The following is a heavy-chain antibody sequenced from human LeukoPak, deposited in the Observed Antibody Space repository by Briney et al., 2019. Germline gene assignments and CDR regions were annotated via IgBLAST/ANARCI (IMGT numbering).Heavy chain of an antibody. Sequence: GASVKVSCKASGFTVTGYYMHWVRQAPGQGLEWMGWINPNSGATNYAQKFQGRVTMTRDTSISTVYMELSRLRSDDTAVYYCTRDPPRAGGSCYVSHRDYYYYMDVWGKGTTVTVSS. J-gene: IGHJ6*03. CDR2: INPNSGAT. CDR3: TRDPPRAGGSCYVSHRDYYYYMDV. CDR1: GFTVTGYY. D-gene: IGHD2-15*01. V-gene: IGHV1-2*02.